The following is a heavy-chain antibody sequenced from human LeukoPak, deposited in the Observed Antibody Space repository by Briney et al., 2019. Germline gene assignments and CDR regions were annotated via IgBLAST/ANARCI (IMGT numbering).Heavy chain of an antibody. Sequence: PGGSLRLSCAASGFTFSSYAMSWVRQAPGKGLEWASAISGSGGSTYYADSVKGRFTISRDNSKNTLYLQMNSLRAEDTAVYYCAKTGYCSGGSCYLYYFDYWGQGTLVTVSS. J-gene: IGHJ4*02. V-gene: IGHV3-23*01. D-gene: IGHD2-15*01. CDR2: ISGSGGST. CDR1: GFTFSSYA. CDR3: AKTGYCSGGSCYLYYFDY.